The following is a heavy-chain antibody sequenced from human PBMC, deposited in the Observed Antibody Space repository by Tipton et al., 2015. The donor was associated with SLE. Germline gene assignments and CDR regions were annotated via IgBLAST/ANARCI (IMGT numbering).Heavy chain of an antibody. CDR3: ARGAKERITLVRVRPYYFDY. D-gene: IGHD3-10*01. V-gene: IGHV4-34*01. J-gene: IGHJ4*01. Sequence: LRLSCVTSGFTLRNFDMSWIRQPPGKGLEWIVQTNPSGNTNYNPSLKSRVTISVDTSNNQLSLKLTSVTAADTAVYYCARGAKERITLVRVRPYYFDYWGQGSLVTVSS. CDR2: TNPSGNT. CDR1: GFTLRNFD.